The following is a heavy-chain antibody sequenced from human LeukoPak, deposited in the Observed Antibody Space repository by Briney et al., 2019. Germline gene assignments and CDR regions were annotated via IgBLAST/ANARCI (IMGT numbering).Heavy chain of an antibody. D-gene: IGHD4-11*01. V-gene: IGHV1-69*01. CDR3: ARVGRGYYSNSSFDY. CDR1: GGTFSSYA. J-gene: IGHJ4*02. CDR2: IIPIFGTA. Sequence: GGSLRLSCAASGGTFSSYAISWVRQGPGQGLEWMGGIIPIFGTANYAQKFQGRVTITADESTSTAYMELSSLRSEDTAVYYCARVGRGYYSNSSFDYWGQGTLVTVSS.